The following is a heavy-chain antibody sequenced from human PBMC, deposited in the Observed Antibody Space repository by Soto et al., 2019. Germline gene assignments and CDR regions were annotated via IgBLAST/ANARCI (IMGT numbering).Heavy chain of an antibody. V-gene: IGHV1-3*01. CDR1: GYIFSANS. D-gene: IGHD2-2*01. CDR2: VNPANGLT. Sequence: ASVKVSCKASGYIFSANSIHWVRQAPGHRLEWLGWVNPANGLTKYSQNFQGRVNITMDTSASTASMELSSLRSEDTAVYYCARDPDADIVVDRQIERDDYWGQGTMVTVSS. J-gene: IGHJ4*02. CDR3: ARDPDADIVVDRQIERDDY.